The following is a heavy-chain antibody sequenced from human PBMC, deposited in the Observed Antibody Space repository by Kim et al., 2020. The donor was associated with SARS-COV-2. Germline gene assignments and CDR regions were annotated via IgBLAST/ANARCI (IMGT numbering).Heavy chain of an antibody. CDR3: TSYYYDSSGYSDDAFDI. CDR2: IKSKTDGGTT. J-gene: IGHJ3*02. Sequence: GGSLRLSCAASGFTFSNAWMSWVRQAPGKGLEWVGRIKSKTDGGTTDYAAPVKGRFTISRDDSKNTLYLQMNSLKTEDTAVYYCTSYYYDSSGYSDDAFDIWGQGTMVTVSS. V-gene: IGHV3-15*01. CDR1: GFTFSNAW. D-gene: IGHD3-22*01.